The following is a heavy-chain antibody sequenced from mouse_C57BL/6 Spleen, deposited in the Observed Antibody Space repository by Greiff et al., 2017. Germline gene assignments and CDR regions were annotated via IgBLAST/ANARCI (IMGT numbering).Heavy chain of an antibody. CDR2: INPSTGGT. CDR1: GYSFTGYY. D-gene: IGHD4-1*01. J-gene: IGHJ3*01. Sequence: VQLQQSGPELVKPGASVKISCKASGYSFTGYYMNWVKQSPEKSLEWIGEINPSTGGTTYNQKFKTKATLTVDKSSSTAYMQLKTLPSEDSAVYYCARNLGWFAYWGQGTLVTVSA. V-gene: IGHV1-42*01. CDR3: ARNLGWFAY.